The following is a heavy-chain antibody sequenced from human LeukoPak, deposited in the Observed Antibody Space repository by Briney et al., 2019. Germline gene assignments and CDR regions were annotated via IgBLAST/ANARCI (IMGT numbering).Heavy chain of an antibody. CDR2: ISSSSSYI. V-gene: IGHV3-21*01. J-gene: IGHJ3*02. CDR3: ASRQGDAFDI. CDR1: GFTFSSCS. Sequence: GGSLRLSCAACGFTFSSCSMNWVRQAPGEGLEWVSSISSSSSYIYYADSVKGRFTISRDNAKNSLYLQMNSLRAEDTAVYYCASRQGDAFDIWGQGTMVTVSS.